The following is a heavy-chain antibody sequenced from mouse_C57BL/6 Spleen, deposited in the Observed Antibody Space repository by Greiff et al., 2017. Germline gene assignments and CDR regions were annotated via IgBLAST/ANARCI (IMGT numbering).Heavy chain of an antibody. D-gene: IGHD1-1*01. J-gene: IGHJ1*03. CDR3: ASIATVGYFDV. Sequence: QVQLMESGAELVRPGTSVTMSCKASGYTFTNYWLGWAKQRPGHGLEWIGDIYPGGGYTNYNEKFKGKATLTADKYSSTAYMQFSSLTSEDSAIYYCASIATVGYFDVWGTGTTVTVSS. CDR2: IYPGGGYT. V-gene: IGHV1-63*01. CDR1: GYTFTNYW.